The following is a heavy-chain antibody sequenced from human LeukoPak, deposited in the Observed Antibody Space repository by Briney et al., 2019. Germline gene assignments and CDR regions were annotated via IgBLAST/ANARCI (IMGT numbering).Heavy chain of an antibody. CDR3: ARRIAVTGSFDY. Sequence: PSETLSHTCTVSGHSISSGYFWGWIRQPPGKGLEWIGSIYHSGSTHYNPSLKSRVTISIITSKNQFSLKLSSVTATDTALYYCARRIAVTGSFDYWGQGTLVTVSS. CDR2: IYHSGST. CDR1: GHSISSGYF. J-gene: IGHJ4*02. D-gene: IGHD6-19*01. V-gene: IGHV4-38-2*02.